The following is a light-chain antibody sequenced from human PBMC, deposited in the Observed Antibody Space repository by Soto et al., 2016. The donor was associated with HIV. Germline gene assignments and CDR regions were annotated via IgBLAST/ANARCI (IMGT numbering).Light chain of an antibody. J-gene: IGKJ1*01. Sequence: DIQMTQSPSTLSASVGDRVTITCRASQRISSWLAWYQQKPGKAPKLLIYKASSLKSGVPSRFSGSGSGTEFTLTISSLQPDDCATYYCQQSYGIPPETFGQGTKVEIK. CDR2: KAS. CDR3: QQSYGIPPET. CDR1: QRISSW. V-gene: IGKV1-5*03.